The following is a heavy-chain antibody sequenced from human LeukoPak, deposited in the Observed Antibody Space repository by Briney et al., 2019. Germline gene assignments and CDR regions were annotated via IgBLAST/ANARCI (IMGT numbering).Heavy chain of an antibody. CDR1: GGTFSSYA. CDR3: ARAYSSGWYNYYYGMDV. Sequence: ASVKVSCKASGGTFSSYAISWVRQAPGQGLEWMGWISAYNGNTNYAQKLQGRVTMTTDTSTSTAYMELRSLRSDDTAVYYCARAYSSGWYNYYYGMDVWGQGTTVTVSS. D-gene: IGHD6-19*01. J-gene: IGHJ6*02. V-gene: IGHV1-18*01. CDR2: ISAYNGNT.